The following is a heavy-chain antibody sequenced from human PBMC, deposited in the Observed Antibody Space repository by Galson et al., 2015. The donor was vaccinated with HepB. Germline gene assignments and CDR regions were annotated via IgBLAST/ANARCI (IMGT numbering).Heavy chain of an antibody. CDR1: GYTFTGYY. CDR3: ARDRVYGSLPTDAFDI. Sequence: SVKVSCKASGYTFTGYYMHWVRQAPGQGLEWMGWINPNSGGTNYAQKFQGRVTMTRDTSISTAYMELSRLRSDDTAVYYCARDRVYGSLPTDAFDIWGQGTMVTVSS. D-gene: IGHD1-26*01. J-gene: IGHJ3*02. V-gene: IGHV1-2*02. CDR2: INPNSGGT.